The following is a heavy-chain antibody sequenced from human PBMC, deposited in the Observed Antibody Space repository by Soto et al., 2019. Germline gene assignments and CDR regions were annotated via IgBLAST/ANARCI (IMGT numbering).Heavy chain of an antibody. CDR2: ISATGGST. CDR1: GFPFSNHA. Sequence: EVQSLESGGDFVQPGRSLRLSCAASGFPFSNHAMSWVRQAPGKGLEWLSAISATGGSTYYADSVRGRFSISRDNSKKTVFLQMDSLTAEDTAVYFCAKNYNWNFVVEYWGRGTLVTVS. V-gene: IGHV3-23*01. J-gene: IGHJ4*02. D-gene: IGHD1-7*01. CDR3: AKNYNWNFVVEY.